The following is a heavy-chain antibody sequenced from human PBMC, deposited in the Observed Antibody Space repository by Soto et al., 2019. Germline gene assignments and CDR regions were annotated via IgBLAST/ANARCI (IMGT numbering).Heavy chain of an antibody. D-gene: IGHD3-9*01. V-gene: IGHV4-4*02. CDR3: AGQWAAGYGAFDP. CDR2: IHDRAST. Sequence: QVKLQESGPGLEKPSGTLSLTCAVSGGSISNNRWWTWVRQAPGKGLEWIGEIHDRASTNYNLSLKSRATVSIDRSKSQFSLEMRAVTAADTAVYYCAGQWAAGYGAFDPWGQGTLVTVSS. CDR1: GGSISNNRW. J-gene: IGHJ5*02.